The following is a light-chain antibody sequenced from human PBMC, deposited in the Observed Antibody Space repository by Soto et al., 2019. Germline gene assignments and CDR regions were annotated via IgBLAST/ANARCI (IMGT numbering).Light chain of an antibody. CDR2: EVT. Sequence: QSALTQPPSASGSPGQSVTISCTGTSSDVGGYNYVSWYQQHPGKVPKLMIYEVTKRPSGVPDRFSGSKSGNTASLTVSGLQAEDEADYYCCSYAGSNNFYVFGTGTKVTVL. J-gene: IGLJ1*01. CDR3: CSYAGSNNFYV. CDR1: SSDVGGYNY. V-gene: IGLV2-8*01.